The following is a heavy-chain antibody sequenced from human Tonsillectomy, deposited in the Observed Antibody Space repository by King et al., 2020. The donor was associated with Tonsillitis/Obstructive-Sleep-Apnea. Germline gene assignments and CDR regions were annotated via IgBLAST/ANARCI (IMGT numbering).Heavy chain of an antibody. D-gene: IGHD4-17*01. J-gene: IGHJ3*02. Sequence: GQLVQSGGGLVKPGGSLRLSCAASGFTFSNAWMSWVRQAPGKGLEWVGLIKSKTDGGTTDYAAPVKGRSTISRDDSKNTLYLQMNSLKTEDTAVYYCTTDYGDYPIDAFDIWGQGTMVTVSS. CDR1: GFTFSNAW. CDR3: TTDYGDYPIDAFDI. CDR2: IKSKTDGGTT. V-gene: IGHV3-15*01.